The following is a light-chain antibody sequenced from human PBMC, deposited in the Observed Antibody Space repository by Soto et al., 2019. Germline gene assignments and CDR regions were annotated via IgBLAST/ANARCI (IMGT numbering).Light chain of an antibody. Sequence: EVVLTQSPATLSVSLGESATLSCRASHNVATFLAWYQQKPGQAPRLLVYDASKRATGIPARFSGSGSGTDFTHTNSSLQPADFAVYNCQEGSNWPPPITFGHGGRLEIK. CDR3: QEGSNWPPPIT. V-gene: IGKV3-11*01. CDR1: HNVATF. CDR2: DAS. J-gene: IGKJ5*01.